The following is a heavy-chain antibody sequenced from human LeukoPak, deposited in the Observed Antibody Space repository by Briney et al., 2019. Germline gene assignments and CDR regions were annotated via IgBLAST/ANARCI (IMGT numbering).Heavy chain of an antibody. Sequence: SQTLSLTCAISGDSVSRNYAGWNWIRQSPSRDLEWLGRAYYTSKWYNDYAVSVKGRITINPDTSKNQFSPQLSSVTPEDTAVYYCARQASWGFGWYFDLWGRGTLVTVSS. V-gene: IGHV6-1*01. CDR1: GDSVSRNYAG. D-gene: IGHD1-26*01. J-gene: IGHJ2*01. CDR3: ARQASWGFGWYFDL. CDR2: AYYTSKWYN.